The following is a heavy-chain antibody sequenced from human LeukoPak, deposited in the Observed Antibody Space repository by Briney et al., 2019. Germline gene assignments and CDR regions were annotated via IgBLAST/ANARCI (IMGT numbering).Heavy chain of an antibody. D-gene: IGHD2-21*01. CDR2: INAGNGDT. J-gene: IGHJ4*02. CDR3: VRNVVRTGYYDN. CDR1: GYTFTTYA. V-gene: IGHV1-3*01. Sequence: ASVKVSCKASGYTFTTYAIHWVRQAPGQSLEWMGWINAGNGDTAYSQKFQGRVTITRDTSASTAYMQLSGLRSEDTVVYYCVRNVVRTGYYDNWGQGTLVTVSS.